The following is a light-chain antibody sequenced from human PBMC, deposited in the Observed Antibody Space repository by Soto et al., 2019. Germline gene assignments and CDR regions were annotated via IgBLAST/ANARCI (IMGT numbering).Light chain of an antibody. Sequence: IQMTQSPSVVSASVGDRVTITCRASHDIGSWLAWYQQKPGKAPKLLIYKASSLESGVPSRFSGSGSGTEFTLTISSLQPDDFATYYCQQYNSYSQTFGQGTKVDIK. J-gene: IGKJ1*01. CDR2: KAS. CDR1: HDIGSW. CDR3: QQYNSYSQT. V-gene: IGKV1-5*03.